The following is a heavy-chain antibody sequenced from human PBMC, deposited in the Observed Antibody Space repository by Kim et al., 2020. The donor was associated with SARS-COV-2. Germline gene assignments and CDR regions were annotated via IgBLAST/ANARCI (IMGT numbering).Heavy chain of an antibody. CDR3: AKGPVLVPAARPNI. CDR2: ISGSGGNT. J-gene: IGHJ3*02. V-gene: IGHV3-23*01. CDR1: GFTFSTYA. Sequence: GGSLRLSCAASGFTFSTYAMSWVRQAPGKGLEWVSAISGSGGNTYYAESVKGRFTISRDNSKNTLYPQLNGLRAEDTAVYYCAKGPVLVPAARPNIWGQG. D-gene: IGHD2-2*01.